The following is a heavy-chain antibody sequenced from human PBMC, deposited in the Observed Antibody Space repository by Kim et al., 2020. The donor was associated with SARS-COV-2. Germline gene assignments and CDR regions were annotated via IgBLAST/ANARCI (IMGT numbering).Heavy chain of an antibody. V-gene: IGHV1-3*01. CDR1: GYTFTSYA. D-gene: IGHD3-10*01. Sequence: ASVKVSCKASGYTFTSYAMHWVRQAPGQRLEWVGWRNAGNGNTKYSQKFQGRVTITRDTSASTAYMELRSLRSEDTAVYYCARDSVWCGELLGMDVWGQGTTVTVSS. CDR2: RNAGNGNT. CDR3: ARDSVWCGELLGMDV. J-gene: IGHJ6*02.